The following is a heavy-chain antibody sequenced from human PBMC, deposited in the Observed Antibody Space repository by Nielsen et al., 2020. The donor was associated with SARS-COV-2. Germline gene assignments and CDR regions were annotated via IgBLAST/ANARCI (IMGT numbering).Heavy chain of an antibody. V-gene: IGHV3-30*18. CDR3: AKDWTAIVVVPSGGVDY. J-gene: IGHJ4*02. D-gene: IGHD2-15*01. CDR2: ISYDGSNK. CDR1: GFTFSTYG. Sequence: SCAASGFTFSTYGMHWVRQAPGKGLEWVAAISYDGSNKYYVDSVKGRFTISRDNSKNTLYLQMSSLGEEDTAVYYCAKDWTAIVVVPSGGVDYWGQGTLVTVSS.